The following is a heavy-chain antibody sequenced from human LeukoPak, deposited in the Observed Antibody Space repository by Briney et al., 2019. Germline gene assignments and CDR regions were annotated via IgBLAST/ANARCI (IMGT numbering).Heavy chain of an antibody. J-gene: IGHJ5*02. V-gene: IGHV3-7*03. Sequence: GGSLRLSCAASGFTFSSYWMSWVRQAPGKGLEWVANIKQDGSEKYYVDSVKGRFTISRDNAKNSLYLQMNSLRAEDTAVYYCARYALWFGPHNWFDPWGQGTLVTVSS. D-gene: IGHD3-10*01. CDR1: GFTFSSYW. CDR3: ARYALWFGPHNWFDP. CDR2: IKQDGSEK.